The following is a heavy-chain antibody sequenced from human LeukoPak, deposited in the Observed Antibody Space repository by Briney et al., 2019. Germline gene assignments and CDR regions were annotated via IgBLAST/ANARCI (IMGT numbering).Heavy chain of an antibody. J-gene: IGHJ4*02. V-gene: IGHV3-23*01. CDR3: AKHFFGSGSYYNVDY. CDR2: LTGSGGSGGRT. CDR1: GFTFSSYA. D-gene: IGHD3-10*01. Sequence: GGSLRLSCAASGFTFSSYAMTWVRQAPGKGLEWVSALTGSGGSGGRTYYADSVKGRFTISRDNSKNTLYLQMNSLRADDTAVYYRAKHFFGSGSYYNVDYWGQGTLVTVSS.